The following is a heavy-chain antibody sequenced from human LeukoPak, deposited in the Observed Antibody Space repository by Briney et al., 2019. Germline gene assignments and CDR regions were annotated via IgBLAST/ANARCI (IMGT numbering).Heavy chain of an antibody. Sequence: SETLSLTCTVSSGSISSYYWSWIRQPAGKGLEWIGRIYTSGSTNYNPSLKSRVTMSVDTSKNQFSLKLSSVTAADTAVYYCAREYTGIAEYYFDYWGQGTLVTVSS. J-gene: IGHJ4*02. D-gene: IGHD6-13*01. CDR3: AREYTGIAEYYFDY. V-gene: IGHV4-4*07. CDR1: SGSISSYY. CDR2: IYTSGST.